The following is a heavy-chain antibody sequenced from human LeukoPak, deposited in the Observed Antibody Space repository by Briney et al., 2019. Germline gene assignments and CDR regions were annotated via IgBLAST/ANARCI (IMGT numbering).Heavy chain of an antibody. J-gene: IGHJ4*02. CDR2: ISSSSSYT. Sequence: GGSLRLSCAASGFTFSDYYMSWIRQAPGKGLEWVSYISSSSSYTNYADSVKGRFTISRDNAKNSLYLQMNSLRAEDTAVYYCAREGIVGADFDYWGQGTLVTVSS. V-gene: IGHV3-11*06. CDR1: GFTFSDYY. CDR3: AREGIVGADFDY. D-gene: IGHD1-26*01.